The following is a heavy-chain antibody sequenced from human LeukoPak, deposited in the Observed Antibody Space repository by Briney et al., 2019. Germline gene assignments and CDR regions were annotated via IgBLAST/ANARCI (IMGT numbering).Heavy chain of an antibody. CDR2: ISAYNGNT. CDR3: ARGPLRLYSYDSSANYFRWFDP. Sequence: ASVKVSCKASGYTFTNYGIHWVRQAPGQGLEWMGWISAYNGNTNSAQKLQGRVTTTTDTSTSTAYMELRSLRSDDTAVYYCARGPLRLYSYDSSANYFRWFDPWGQGTLVTVSS. D-gene: IGHD3-22*01. CDR1: GYTFTNYG. V-gene: IGHV1-18*01. J-gene: IGHJ5*02.